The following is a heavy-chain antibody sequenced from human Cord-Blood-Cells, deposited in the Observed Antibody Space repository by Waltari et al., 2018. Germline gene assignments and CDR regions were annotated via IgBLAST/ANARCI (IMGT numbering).Heavy chain of an antibody. V-gene: IGHV3-66*01. Sequence: EVQLVESGGGLVQPGGSLRLSCAASGFTVSSNYMSWVRQAPGKGLGWGAVSYSGGRTYYADSVKGRFTISRDNSKNTLYLQMNSLRAEDTAVYYWARGFREGAADYWGQGTLVTVSS. CDR2: SYSGGRT. CDR3: ARGFREGAADY. J-gene: IGHJ4*02. CDR1: GFTVSSNY. D-gene: IGHD1-26*01.